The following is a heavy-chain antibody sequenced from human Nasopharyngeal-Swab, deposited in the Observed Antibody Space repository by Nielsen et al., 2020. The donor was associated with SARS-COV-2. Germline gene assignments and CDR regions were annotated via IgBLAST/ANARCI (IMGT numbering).Heavy chain of an antibody. J-gene: IGHJ4*02. Sequence: ASVKVSCKASGYTFTSYCISWVRQAPGQGLEWMGLISAYNGNTNYAQKLQGRVTMTTDTSTSTAYMELRSLRSDDTAVYYCARARGAARPVLFDYWGQGTLVTVSS. CDR3: ARARGAARPVLFDY. CDR2: ISAYNGNT. D-gene: IGHD6-6*01. CDR1: GYTFTSYC. V-gene: IGHV1-18*01.